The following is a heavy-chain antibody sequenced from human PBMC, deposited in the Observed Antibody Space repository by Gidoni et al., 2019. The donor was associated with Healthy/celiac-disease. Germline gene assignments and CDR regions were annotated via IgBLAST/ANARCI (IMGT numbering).Heavy chain of an antibody. J-gene: IGHJ4*02. D-gene: IGHD2-15*01. V-gene: IGHV1-46*01. CDR2: INPSGGST. CDR1: GYTFTSYY. Sequence: QVQLVQSGAEVKKPGASVKVSFKASGYTFTSYYMHWVRQAPGQGLEWMGIINPSGGSTSYAQKFQGRVTMTRETSTSTVYMELSSLRSEDTAVYYCARDGPGSAFDYWGQGTLVTVSS. CDR3: ARDGPGSAFDY.